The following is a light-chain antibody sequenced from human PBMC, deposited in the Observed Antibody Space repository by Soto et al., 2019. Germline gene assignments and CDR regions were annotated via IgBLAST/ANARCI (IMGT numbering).Light chain of an antibody. V-gene: IGKV3-15*01. CDR3: QQYNNWPFS. J-gene: IGKJ5*01. CDR2: DVS. Sequence: EIIMTQYPGNLSLSPGEGATLSCRAAQGVTTNFAWYQQKSGQSPRLLIYDVSNRATGVPARFSVSGSETDFTLTIGGLRFEDSAVYFCQQYNNWPFSFGQGTRLEIK. CDR1: QGVTTN.